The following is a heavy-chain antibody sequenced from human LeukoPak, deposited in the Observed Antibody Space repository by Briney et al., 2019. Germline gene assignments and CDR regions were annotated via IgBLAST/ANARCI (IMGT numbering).Heavy chain of an antibody. Sequence: GGSLRLSCAASGFTFSTYWMTWVRQAPGKGLEWVANINHDGSEKYYVDSVRGRFTISRDNAKNSLYLQMNSLRAEDTAVYYCAKDRGYSGYDPPPFDYWGQGTLVTVSS. CDR2: INHDGSEK. J-gene: IGHJ4*02. D-gene: IGHD5-12*01. CDR3: AKDRGYSGYDPPPFDY. V-gene: IGHV3-7*03. CDR1: GFTFSTYW.